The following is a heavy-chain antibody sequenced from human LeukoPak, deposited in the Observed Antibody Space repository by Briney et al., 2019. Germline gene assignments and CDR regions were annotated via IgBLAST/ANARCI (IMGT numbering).Heavy chain of an antibody. D-gene: IGHD6-13*01. J-gene: IGHJ3*02. Sequence: GGSLRLSCAASGFTFSSYEMNWVRQAPGKGLEWVSYISSSGSTIYYANSVKGRFTISRDNAKNSLYLQMNSLGAEDTAVYYCARISPPYSSSWSAFDIWGQGTMVTVTS. V-gene: IGHV3-48*03. CDR1: GFTFSSYE. CDR2: ISSSGSTI. CDR3: ARISPPYSSSWSAFDI.